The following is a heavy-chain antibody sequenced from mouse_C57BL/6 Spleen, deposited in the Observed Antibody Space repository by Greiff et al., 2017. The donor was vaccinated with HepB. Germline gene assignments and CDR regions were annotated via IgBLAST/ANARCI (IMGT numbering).Heavy chain of an antibody. Sequence: DVHLVESGGGLVKPGGSLKLSCAASGFTFSSYAMSWVRQTPEKRLEWVATISDGGSYTYYPDNVQGRFTISRDNAKNNLYLQMSHLKSEDTAMYYCATYYCGRSYDYAMDYWGQGTSVTVSS. CDR1: GFTFSSYA. CDR3: ATYYCGRSYDYAMDY. J-gene: IGHJ4*01. D-gene: IGHD1-1*01. V-gene: IGHV5-4*01. CDR2: ISDGGSYT.